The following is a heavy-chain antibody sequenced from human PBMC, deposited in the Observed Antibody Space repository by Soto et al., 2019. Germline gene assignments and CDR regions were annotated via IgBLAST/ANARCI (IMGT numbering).Heavy chain of an antibody. CDR2: ISNGGYT. V-gene: IGHV4-39*07. CDR1: GGSLSSGSYF. J-gene: IGHJ5*02. CDR3: ASGYPVWFDP. D-gene: IGHD6-13*01. Sequence: PSGTLSLTCTFSGGSLSSGSYFWGWIRQPPGKGLEWIGSISNGGYTYYNPSLKSRVTISVDTSKNQFSLKLSSVTAADTAVYYCASGYPVWFDPWGQGTLVTVSS.